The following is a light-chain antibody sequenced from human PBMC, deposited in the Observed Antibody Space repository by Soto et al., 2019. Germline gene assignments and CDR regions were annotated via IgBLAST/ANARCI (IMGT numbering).Light chain of an antibody. V-gene: IGKV1-5*03. Sequence: DIQMTQSPSTLSASVGDRVTITCRASQSISSWLAWYQQKPGKAPKLLIYGASSLDSGAPSRFSGSGSGTQFPLTLSSLQPDDFATYYCQHDEGYFALTFGGGTKVEIK. CDR2: GAS. J-gene: IGKJ4*01. CDR1: QSISSW. CDR3: QHDEGYFALT.